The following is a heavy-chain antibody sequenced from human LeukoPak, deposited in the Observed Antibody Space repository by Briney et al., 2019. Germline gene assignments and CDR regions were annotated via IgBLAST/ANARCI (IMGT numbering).Heavy chain of an antibody. CDR2: LSGSGGGT. J-gene: IGHJ4*02. CDR1: GITLSNYG. V-gene: IGHV3-23*01. CDR3: AKRGVVIRVILVGFHKEAYYFDS. D-gene: IGHD3-10*01. Sequence: GGSLRLSCAVSGITLSNYGMSWVRQAPGKGLEGVAGLSGSGGGTNYADSVKGRFTITRDNANNTLYLQMNSLRAEDTAVYFCAKRGVVIRVILVGFHKEAYYFDSWGQGALVTVSS.